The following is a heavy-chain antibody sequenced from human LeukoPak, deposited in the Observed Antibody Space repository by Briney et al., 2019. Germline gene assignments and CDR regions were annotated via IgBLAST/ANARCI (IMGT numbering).Heavy chain of an antibody. CDR3: ARAPTPKQQRYGMDV. CDR2: ISGSGSST. V-gene: IGHV3-23*01. Sequence: GGSLRLSCTASGFTFSSYAMSWVRQTPGKGLEWVSAISGSGSSTYYADSVKGRFTISRDNSKNTLYLQMNSLRAEDTAVYYCARAPTPKQQRYGMDVWGQGTTVTVSS. D-gene: IGHD6-13*01. CDR1: GFTFSSYA. J-gene: IGHJ6*02.